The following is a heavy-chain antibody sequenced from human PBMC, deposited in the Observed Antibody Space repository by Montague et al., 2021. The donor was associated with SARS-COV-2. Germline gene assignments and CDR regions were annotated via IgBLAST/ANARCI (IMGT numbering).Heavy chain of an antibody. D-gene: IGHD4-17*01. J-gene: IGHJ4*02. CDR1: GFTVSSNY. Sequence: SLRLSCAASGFTVSSNYMSWVRQAPGKGLEWVSVIYSGGSTYYADSVKGRFTISRDNSKNTLYLQMNSLRAEDTAVYYCARHDYGDYKAVYWGQGTLVTVSS. CDR3: ARHDYGDYKAVY. CDR2: IYSGGST. V-gene: IGHV3-66*02.